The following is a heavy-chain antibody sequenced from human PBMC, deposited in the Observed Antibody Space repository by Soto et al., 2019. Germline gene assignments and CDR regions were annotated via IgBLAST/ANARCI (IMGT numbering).Heavy chain of an antibody. V-gene: IGHV4-30-2*01. D-gene: IGHD6-13*01. J-gene: IGHJ6*02. CDR2: IYHSGST. Sequence: SETLSLTCAVSGGSISSGGYSWSWIRQPPGKGLEWIGYIYHSGSTYYNPSLKSRVTISVDRSKNQFSLKLSSVTAADTAVYYCARELDSIAAAGTAGLNNYYYGMDVWGQGTTVT. CDR3: ARELDSIAAAGTAGLNNYYYGMDV. CDR1: GGSISSGGYS.